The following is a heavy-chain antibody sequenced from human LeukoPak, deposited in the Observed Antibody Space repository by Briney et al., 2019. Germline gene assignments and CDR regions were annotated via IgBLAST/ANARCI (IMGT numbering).Heavy chain of an antibody. CDR1: GFTFSNYA. CDR2: ISYDGSNK. CDR3: XXXXXXXWGLXXPSTF. J-gene: IGHJ4*02. V-gene: IGHV3-30*04. Sequence: GRSLRLSCAASGFTFSNYAMHWVRQAPGKGLEWVAIISYDGSNKYYADSVKGRFTISRDNSKNTLFLQMNSLRAEDTAVYYXXXXXXXXWGLXXPSTFWGQGTLVTVSS. D-gene: IGHD7-27*01.